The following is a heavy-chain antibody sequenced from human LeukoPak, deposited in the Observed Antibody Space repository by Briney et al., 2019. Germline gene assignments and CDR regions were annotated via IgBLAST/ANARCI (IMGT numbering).Heavy chain of an antibody. Sequence: GGSLRLSCAASGFTFSSYAMHWVRQAPGKGLEWVAVISYDGSNKYYADSVKGRFTISRDNSKNTLYLQMNSLRAEDTAVYYCASPGIAAARGSYYFDYWGQGTLVTVSS. CDR3: ASPGIAAARGSYYFDY. D-gene: IGHD6-13*01. CDR1: GFTFSSYA. V-gene: IGHV3-30*14. CDR2: ISYDGSNK. J-gene: IGHJ4*02.